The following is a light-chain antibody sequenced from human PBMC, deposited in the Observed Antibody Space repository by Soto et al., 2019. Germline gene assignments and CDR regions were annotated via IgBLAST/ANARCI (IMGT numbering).Light chain of an antibody. V-gene: IGKV3-11*01. CDR2: DAS. CDR1: QSVSSY. CDR3: QQRSNWPPIT. J-gene: IGKJ5*01. Sequence: EIVLTQSPATLSLSPGARAPVSCRASQSVSSYLAWYQQKPGQAPRLLIYDASNRATGIPARFSGSGSGTDFTLTISSLEPEDFAVYYCQQRSNWPPITFGQGTRLEIK.